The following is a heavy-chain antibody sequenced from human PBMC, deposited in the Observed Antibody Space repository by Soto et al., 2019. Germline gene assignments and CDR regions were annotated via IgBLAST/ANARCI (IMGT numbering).Heavy chain of an antibody. V-gene: IGHV3-72*01. Sequence: EVQLVESGGGLVQPGGSLRLSCAASGFTFSDHYMDWVRQAPGKGLEWVGRTRNKDNSYTTEYAASVKGRFTISRDDSKNSLYLQMNSLKTEDTAVYYCARIELKSGSYYDYWGQGTLVTVSS. CDR2: TRNKDNSYTT. J-gene: IGHJ4*02. D-gene: IGHD1-26*01. CDR1: GFTFSDHY. CDR3: ARIELKSGSYYDY.